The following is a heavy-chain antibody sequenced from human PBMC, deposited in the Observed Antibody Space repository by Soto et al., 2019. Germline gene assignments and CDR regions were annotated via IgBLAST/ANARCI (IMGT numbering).Heavy chain of an antibody. CDR1: GFTFGDYA. V-gene: IGHV3-49*03. CDR2: IRSKAYGGTT. CDR3: TRAGITISYYYYGMDV. D-gene: IGHD3-9*01. Sequence: PGGSLRLSCTASGFTFGDYAMSWFRQAPGKGLEWVGFIRSKAYGGTTEYAASVKGRFTISRDDSKRIAYLQMNSLKTEDTAVYYCTRAGITISYYYYGMDVWGQGTTVTVSS. J-gene: IGHJ6*02.